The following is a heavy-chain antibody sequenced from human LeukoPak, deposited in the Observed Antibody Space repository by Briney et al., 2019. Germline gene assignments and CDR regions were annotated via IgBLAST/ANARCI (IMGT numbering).Heavy chain of an antibody. J-gene: IGHJ4*02. V-gene: IGHV3-30-3*01. D-gene: IGHD5-12*01. CDR1: GFTFSSYA. Sequence: PGGSLRLSCAASGFTFSSYAMHWVRQAPGKGLEWVAIISYDGSDKYYADFVKGRLTISRDNSKNTLYLQMNSLRAEDTAVYYCAKDRTAGYDGLVDYWGQGTLVTVSS. CDR2: ISYDGSDK. CDR3: AKDRTAGYDGLVDY.